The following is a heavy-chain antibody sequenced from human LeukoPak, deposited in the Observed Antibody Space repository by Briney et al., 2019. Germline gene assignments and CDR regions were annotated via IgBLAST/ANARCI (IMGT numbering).Heavy chain of an antibody. CDR3: ARASVATIPRDY. Sequence: ASVKVSCKASGYTFTGYYMHWVRQAPGQGLEWMGWINPNSGGTNYAQKFQGRVTMTRDTSISTAYMELSRLRSDDTAVYYCARASVATIPRDYWGQGTLVTVSS. CDR1: GYTFTGYY. CDR2: INPNSGGT. J-gene: IGHJ4*02. D-gene: IGHD5-24*01. V-gene: IGHV1-2*02.